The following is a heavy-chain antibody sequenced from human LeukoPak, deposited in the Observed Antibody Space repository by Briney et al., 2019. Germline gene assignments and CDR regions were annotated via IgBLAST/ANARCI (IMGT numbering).Heavy chain of an antibody. CDR3: ARVGPVKVVGARSCMDV. J-gene: IGHJ6*03. CDR2: ISSSSSYI. D-gene: IGHD1-26*01. V-gene: IGHV3-21*01. CDR1: GFTFSSYS. Sequence: GGSLRLSCAASGFTFSSYSMNWVRQAPGKGLEWVSSISSSSSYIYYADSVKGRFTISRDNAKNSLYLQMNSLRAEDTAVYYCARVGPVKVVGARSCMDVWGKGTTVTVSS.